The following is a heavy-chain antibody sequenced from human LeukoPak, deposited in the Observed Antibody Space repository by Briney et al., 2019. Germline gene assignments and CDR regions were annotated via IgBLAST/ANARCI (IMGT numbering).Heavy chain of an antibody. CDR1: DGSINNYF. CDR2: VENTRSI. Sequence: SETLSLTCTVSDGSINNYFWSWIRQPPGKGLEWIGNVENTRSINYNPSLESRVTISVDTSKNQFSLRLNSVTAADTAVYFCARAVGDSGHGRFFDYWGQGTLVTVSS. J-gene: IGHJ4*02. CDR3: ARAVGDSGHGRFFDY. V-gene: IGHV4-59*01. D-gene: IGHD5-12*01.